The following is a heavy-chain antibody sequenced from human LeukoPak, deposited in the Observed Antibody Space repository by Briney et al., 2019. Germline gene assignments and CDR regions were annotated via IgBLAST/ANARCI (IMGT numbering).Heavy chain of an antibody. J-gene: IGHJ4*02. Sequence: GGSLRLSCTASGFAFNRHAFNWVRQAPGKGLEWVSSIGGSGVSIFYADSVKGRFTISRDNGKNTVYLQMNSLRAEDTAIYYCSRRGGSNGWGDFDFWGQGTLVSVSS. V-gene: IGHV3-23*01. CDR3: SRRGGSNGWGDFDF. D-gene: IGHD6-19*01. CDR2: IGGSGVSI. CDR1: GFAFNRHA.